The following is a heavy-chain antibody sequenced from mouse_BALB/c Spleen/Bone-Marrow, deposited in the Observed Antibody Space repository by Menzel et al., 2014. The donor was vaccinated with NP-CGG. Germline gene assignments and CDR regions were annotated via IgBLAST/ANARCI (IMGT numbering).Heavy chain of an antibody. CDR1: GFNIKDTY. J-gene: IGHJ2*01. CDR3: ARYSYGSRGYYFDY. CDR2: IDPANGNT. Sequence: EVKLMESGAELVKPGASVKLSCTASGFNIKDTYMHWVKQRTEQGLEWIGRIDPANGNTKYDPKIQGKATIKADTSSNTAYLQLSSLTSEDTAVYYCARYSYGSRGYYFDYWGQGTTLTVSS. D-gene: IGHD1-1*01. V-gene: IGHV14-3*02.